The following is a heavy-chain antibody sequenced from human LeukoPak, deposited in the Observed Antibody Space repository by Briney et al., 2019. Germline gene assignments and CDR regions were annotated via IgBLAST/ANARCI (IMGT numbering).Heavy chain of an antibody. V-gene: IGHV1-18*01. D-gene: IGHD3-22*01. J-gene: IGHJ4*02. CDR2: ISAYTGNT. CDR3: ARDRGNGGDSSGYYSGGTFDY. CDR1: GYTFISCG. Sequence: ASVKVSCKASGYTFISCGISWVRQAPGQGLEWMGWISAYTGNTDYAQKFQGRVTMTKDTSTATAYMELGSLTSDDAAVYYCARDRGNGGDSSGYYSGGTFDYWGQGTLVTVSS.